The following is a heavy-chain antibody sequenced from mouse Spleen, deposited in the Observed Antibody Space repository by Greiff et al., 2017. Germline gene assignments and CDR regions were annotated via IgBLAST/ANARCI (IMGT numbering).Heavy chain of an antibody. CDR2: IWSGGST. CDR1: GFSLTSYG. Sequence: VQLVESGPGLVQPSQSLSITCTVSGFSLTSYGVHWVRQSPGKGLEWLGVIWSGGSTDYNAAFISRLSISKDNSKSQVFFKMNSLQADDTAIYYCASHYAMDYWGQGTSVTVSS. J-gene: IGHJ4*01. V-gene: IGHV2-2*01. CDR3: ASHYAMDY.